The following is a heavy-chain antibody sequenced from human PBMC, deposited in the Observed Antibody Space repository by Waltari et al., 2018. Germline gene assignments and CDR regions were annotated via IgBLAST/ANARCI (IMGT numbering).Heavy chain of an antibody. J-gene: IGHJ5*02. Sequence: QVQLVQSGAAVKKPGSSVKVPCKASVDPFSSHAISWVRQAPGQGLEWMGGIIPIFGTANYAQKFQGRVTITADESTSTAYMELSSLRSEDTAVYYCARRSRDGYNFDWFDPWGQGTLVTVSS. V-gene: IGHV1-69*01. CDR2: IIPIFGTA. CDR1: VDPFSSHA. CDR3: ARRSRDGYNFDWFDP. D-gene: IGHD5-12*01.